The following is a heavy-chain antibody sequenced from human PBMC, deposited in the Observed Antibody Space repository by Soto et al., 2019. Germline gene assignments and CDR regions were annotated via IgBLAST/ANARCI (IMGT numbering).Heavy chain of an antibody. V-gene: IGHV4-39*01. CDR3: RRSSRYSTDV. CDR2: IYSTGNT. Sequence: SETLSLTCGVSGDTISTGGYSWAWIRQPPGKGLEWIGSIYSTGNTYYNPSLNSQVTISVDTSKNQFSLNVISVTAADTAVYYCRRSSRYSTDVWGQGTTVTVSS. D-gene: IGHD6-13*01. CDR1: GDTISTGGYS. J-gene: IGHJ6*02.